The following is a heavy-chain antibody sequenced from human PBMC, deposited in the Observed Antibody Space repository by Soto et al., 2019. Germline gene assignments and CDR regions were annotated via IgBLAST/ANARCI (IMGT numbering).Heavy chain of an antibody. CDR1: GFTFSSHW. J-gene: IGHJ3*01. D-gene: IGHD2-2*01. Sequence: EVELVESGGDLVQPGGSLRLSCAASGFTFSSHWMHWVRQVPGKGLVWIGRVNTDGATTSYADAVKGRFTISRDNAKKTVFLVRVGLTAEDTSTYYCAREAGDCSRTSCYRRAFELWGQGTMVTVSP. V-gene: IGHV3-74*01. CDR2: VNTDGATT. CDR3: AREAGDCSRTSCYRRAFEL.